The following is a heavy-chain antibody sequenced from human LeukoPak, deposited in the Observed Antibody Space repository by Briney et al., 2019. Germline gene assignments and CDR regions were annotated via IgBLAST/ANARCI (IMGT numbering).Heavy chain of an antibody. CDR3: ARDVYRSFDY. V-gene: IGHV3-7*01. J-gene: IGHJ4*02. Sequence: PTGGSLRLSCVASGFTFSSSWMNWVRQAPGKGLEWVANIKYDGSEEYYVDSVKGRFAISRDSAQNSLYLQMNNLRAEDTAVYYCARDVYRSFDYWGQGTLVTVSS. CDR2: IKYDGSEE. D-gene: IGHD5/OR15-5a*01. CDR1: GFTFSSSW.